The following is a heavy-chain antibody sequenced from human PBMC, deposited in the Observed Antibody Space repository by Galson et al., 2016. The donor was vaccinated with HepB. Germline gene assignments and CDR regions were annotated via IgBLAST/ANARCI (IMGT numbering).Heavy chain of an antibody. CDR1: GFTFSTYS. Sequence: SLRLSCAASGFTFSTYSMNWVRQAPGKGLEWVSSLSGDSTYIYRADSVKGRFTISRDNSKNTLFLHMNGLRPDDTAVYYCARDAKDHSILGDYGDHFDYWGQGSLVTVSS. CDR2: LSGDSTYI. V-gene: IGHV3-21*01. CDR3: ARDAKDHSILGDYGDHFDY. D-gene: IGHD4-17*01. J-gene: IGHJ4*02.